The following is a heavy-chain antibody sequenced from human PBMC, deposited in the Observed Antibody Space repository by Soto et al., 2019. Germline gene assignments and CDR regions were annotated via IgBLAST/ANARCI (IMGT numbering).Heavy chain of an antibody. D-gene: IGHD6-19*01. Sequence: QVQLVQSGAEVKKPGSSVKVSCKASGGTFSSYAISWVRQAPGQGLEWMGGIIPILGTANYAQKFQGRVTITADESRSTAYMELSSLRSEDTAVYYCARGPHESGIAVAGTVEYFQHWGQGTLVTVSS. V-gene: IGHV1-69*01. CDR2: IIPILGTA. J-gene: IGHJ1*01. CDR1: GGTFSSYA. CDR3: ARGPHESGIAVAGTVEYFQH.